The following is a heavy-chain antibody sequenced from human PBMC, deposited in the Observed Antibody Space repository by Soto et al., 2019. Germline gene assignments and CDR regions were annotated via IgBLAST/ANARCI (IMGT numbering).Heavy chain of an antibody. CDR1: GFTFSSYE. V-gene: IGHV3-48*03. CDR3: ARETHFIDY. Sequence: VQLVESGGDLVQPGGSLRLSCAASGFTFSSYEMNCVRQAPGKGLEWVSYISSTGTSMDYADSVKGRFTISRDNAKNSLHLQLNSLRDEDTAVYYCARETHFIDYWGQGTLGSVSA. CDR2: ISSTGTSM. J-gene: IGHJ4*02.